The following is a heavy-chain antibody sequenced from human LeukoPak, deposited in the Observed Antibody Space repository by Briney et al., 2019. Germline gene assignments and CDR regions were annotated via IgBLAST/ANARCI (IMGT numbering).Heavy chain of an antibody. CDR1: GCTFSSYG. CDR3: AKQYYYDSSGYFDY. Sequence: GGPLRLSCAASGCTFSSYGMQWVRQAPGKGLEWVAVIWYDGSNKYYADSVKGRFTISRDNSKNTLYLQMNSVRAEDTAVYYCAKQYYYDSSGYFDYWGQGTLVTVSS. CDR2: IWYDGSNK. D-gene: IGHD3-22*01. J-gene: IGHJ4*02. V-gene: IGHV3-33*06.